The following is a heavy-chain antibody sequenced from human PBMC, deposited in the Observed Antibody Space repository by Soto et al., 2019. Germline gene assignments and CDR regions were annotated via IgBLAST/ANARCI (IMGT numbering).Heavy chain of an antibody. V-gene: IGHV4-4*07. Sequence: SETLSLTCTVSGGPISPYYWSWIRQPAGKGLEWIGRIYYTGSTNYNPPLKSRVSMSLDTARNQISLKVKSVTAADTAVNYCAREGGYFDSSGSGVYHYYGVDVWGRGTTVTVSS. CDR3: AREGGYFDSSGSGVYHYYGVDV. J-gene: IGHJ6*02. CDR1: GGPISPYY. CDR2: IYYTGST. D-gene: IGHD3-22*01.